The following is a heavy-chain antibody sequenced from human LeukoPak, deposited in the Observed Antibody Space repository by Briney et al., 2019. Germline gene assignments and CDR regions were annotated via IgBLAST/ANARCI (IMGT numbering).Heavy chain of an antibody. Sequence: SVKVSCKASGGTFSSYTISWVRQAPGQGLEWMGRIIPILGIANYAQKFQGRVTITADKSTSTAYMELSSLRSEDTAVYYCARKVLGEWLLGEAFYIWGQGTMVTVSS. CDR2: IIPILGIA. J-gene: IGHJ3*02. D-gene: IGHD3-3*01. V-gene: IGHV1-69*02. CDR1: GGTFSSYT. CDR3: ARKVLGEWLLGEAFYI.